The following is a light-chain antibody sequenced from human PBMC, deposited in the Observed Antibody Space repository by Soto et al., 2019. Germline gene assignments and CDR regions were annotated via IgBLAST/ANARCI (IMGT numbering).Light chain of an antibody. CDR1: SSNIGTNY. V-gene: IGLV1-47*02. CDR2: SNN. Sequence: QSVLTQPPSASGAPGQRVTISLSGSSSNIGTNYVYWYQQVPGTAPKLLIYSNNQRPSGVPDRFSGSKSGTSASLAIRGLRSEDEADYYCATWDDSLRGRVFGGGTKLTVL. CDR3: ATWDDSLRGRV. J-gene: IGLJ3*02.